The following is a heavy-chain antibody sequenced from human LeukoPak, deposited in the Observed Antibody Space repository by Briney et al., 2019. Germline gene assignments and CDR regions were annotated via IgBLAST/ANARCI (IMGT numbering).Heavy chain of an antibody. D-gene: IGHD3-22*01. V-gene: IGHV3-23*01. J-gene: IGHJ4*02. CDR3: AKDLSPYYYDSTGY. CDR1: GFTFSSYA. Sequence: GGSLRLSCAASGFTFSSYAMSWVRQAPGKRLEWVSAISGSGGSTYYADSVKGRFTISRDNSKNTLYLQMNSLRAEDTAVYYCAKDLSPYYYDSTGYWGQGTLVTVSS. CDR2: ISGSGGST.